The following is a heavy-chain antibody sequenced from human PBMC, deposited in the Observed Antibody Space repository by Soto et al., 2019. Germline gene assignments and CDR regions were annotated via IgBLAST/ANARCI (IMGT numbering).Heavy chain of an antibody. V-gene: IGHV1-46*01. CDR3: ARSIYSLGVGVPMREIQTGYYYGMDV. J-gene: IGHJ6*02. Sequence: ASVKVSCKASGYTFTSYYMHWVRQAPGQGLEWMGIINPSGGSTSYAQKFQGRVTMTRDTSTSTVYMELSSLRSEDTAVYYCARSIYSLGVGVPMREIQTGYYYGMDVWGQGTTVTVSS. CDR2: INPSGGST. D-gene: IGHD2-15*01. CDR1: GYTFTSYY.